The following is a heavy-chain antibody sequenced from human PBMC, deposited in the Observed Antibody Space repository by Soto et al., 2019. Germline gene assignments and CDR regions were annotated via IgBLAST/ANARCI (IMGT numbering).Heavy chain of an antibody. CDR3: ARDPPPPDY. CDR2: ISAYNGNT. Sequence: QVQLVQSGAEVKKPGASVKVSCKASGYTFASYAINWMRQAPGQGLEWMGWISAYNGNTNYAQNLQGRVTMTTDTTTSTAYMQPKSLRSADTAVYYCARDPPPPDYWGQGTLVTVSS. CDR1: GYTFASYA. V-gene: IGHV1-18*01. J-gene: IGHJ4*02.